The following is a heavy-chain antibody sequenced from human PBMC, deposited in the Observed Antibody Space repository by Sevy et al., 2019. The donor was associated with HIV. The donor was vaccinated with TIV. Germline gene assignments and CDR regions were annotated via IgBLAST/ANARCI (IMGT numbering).Heavy chain of an antibody. Sequence: LSLTCAVSGYSISSGYQWGWIRQPPGKGLEWIGTIYHSGSTYYNPSLKSRVTISVDTSKNQFSLKVNSMTAADTAVYFCARVAAYWGQGILVTVSS. D-gene: IGHD6-25*01. CDR1: GYSISSGYQ. CDR2: IYHSGST. J-gene: IGHJ4*02. CDR3: ARVAAY. V-gene: IGHV4-38-2*01.